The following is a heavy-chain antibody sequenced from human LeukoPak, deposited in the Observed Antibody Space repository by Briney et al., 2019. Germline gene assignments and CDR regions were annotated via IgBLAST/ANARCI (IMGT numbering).Heavy chain of an antibody. CDR2: ISAYNGNT. J-gene: IGHJ4*02. D-gene: IGHD3-9*01. CDR3: ARGSVLRYFDWSD. Sequence: ASVKVSCKASGYTFTSYGISWVRQAPGQGLEWMGWISAYNGNTNYAQKFQGRVTITADESTSTAYMELSSLRSEDTAVYYCARGSVLRYFDWSDGGQGTLVTVSS. CDR1: GYTFTSYG. V-gene: IGHV1-18*01.